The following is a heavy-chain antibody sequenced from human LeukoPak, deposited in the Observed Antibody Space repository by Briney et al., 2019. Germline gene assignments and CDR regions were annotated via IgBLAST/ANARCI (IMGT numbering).Heavy chain of an antibody. CDR2: IWYDGTNK. J-gene: IGHJ4*02. CDR1: GLTFSSYG. CDR3: VREDTAVAAFDY. D-gene: IGHD5-18*01. V-gene: IGHV3-33*01. Sequence: PGRSLRLSCAASGLTFSSYGMHWVRQAPGKGLEWVAVIWYDGTNKYYGDSVKGRYTISRDNSKNMLYLQMNSLRAEDTAVYFCVREDTAVAAFDYWGQGTLVTVS.